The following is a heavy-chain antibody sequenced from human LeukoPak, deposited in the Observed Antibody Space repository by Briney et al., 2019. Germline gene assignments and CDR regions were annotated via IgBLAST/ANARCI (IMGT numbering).Heavy chain of an antibody. CDR1: GFTFSSYA. V-gene: IGHV3-23*01. D-gene: IGHD4-23*01. Sequence: PGGSLRLSCAASGFTFSSYAMSWVRQAPGKGLEWVSAISGSGGSTYYADSVKGRFTISRDNAKNSLYLQMNSLRAEDTAVYYCARDQPFDYGGKTHFDYWGQGTLVTVSP. CDR2: ISGSGGST. CDR3: ARDQPFDYGGKTHFDY. J-gene: IGHJ4*02.